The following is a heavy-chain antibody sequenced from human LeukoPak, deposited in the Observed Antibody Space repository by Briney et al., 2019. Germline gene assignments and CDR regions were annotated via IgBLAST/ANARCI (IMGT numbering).Heavy chain of an antibody. Sequence: ASVKVSCKASGYTFTSYYMHWVRQAPGQGLEWMGIINPSGGSTSYAQKFQGRVTMTRDTSTSTVYMELSSLRSEDTAVYYCASEDAAADIYYYYGMDVWGQGTTVTASS. CDR2: INPSGGST. V-gene: IGHV1-46*01. D-gene: IGHD6-13*01. J-gene: IGHJ6*02. CDR1: GYTFTSYY. CDR3: ASEDAAADIYYYYGMDV.